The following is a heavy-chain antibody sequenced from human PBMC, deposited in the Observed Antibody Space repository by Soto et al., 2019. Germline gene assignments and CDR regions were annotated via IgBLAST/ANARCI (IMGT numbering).Heavy chain of an antibody. D-gene: IGHD4-17*01. V-gene: IGHV5-51*01. CDR3: ARRRAGDHLYYFDY. CDR2: IYPGAADT. Sequence: GESLKISCQGSGYSFTTYWIDSVRQMPGKGLEWVGIIYPGAADTRYSPSFPGQVTNSADKAVSTAYLQWNSLKASDTALYYCARRRAGDHLYYFDYWGHGTLVTVSS. J-gene: IGHJ4*01. CDR1: GYSFTTYW.